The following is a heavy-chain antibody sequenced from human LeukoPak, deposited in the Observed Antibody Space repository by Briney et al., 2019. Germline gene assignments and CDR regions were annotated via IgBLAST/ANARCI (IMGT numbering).Heavy chain of an antibody. V-gene: IGHV3-30*04. CDR3: ARGFGELTTVTTGVFDY. D-gene: IGHD4-11*01. CDR1: GFTFSSYA. J-gene: IGHJ4*02. CDR2: ISHDGSNK. Sequence: GRSLRLSCAASGFTFSSYAMHWVRQAPGKGLEWVAVISHDGSNKYYADSVKGRFTISRDNSKNTLYLQMSSLRAEDTAVYYCARGFGELTTVTTGVFDYWGQGTLVTVSS.